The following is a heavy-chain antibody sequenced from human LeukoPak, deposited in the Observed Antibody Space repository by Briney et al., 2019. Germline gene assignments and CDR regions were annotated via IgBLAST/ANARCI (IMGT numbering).Heavy chain of an antibody. V-gene: IGHV3-66*01. CDR3: TKDPNGDYVGAFDP. D-gene: IGHD4-17*01. Sequence: GGSLRLSCAASGFTVSSNYMSWVRQAPGKGLEWVSVIYSGGSTYYADSVKGRFTVSRDNSKNTLYLQMNSLRADDTAVYYCTKDPNGDYVGAFDPWGQGTLVTVSS. CDR1: GFTVSSNY. CDR2: IYSGGST. J-gene: IGHJ5*02.